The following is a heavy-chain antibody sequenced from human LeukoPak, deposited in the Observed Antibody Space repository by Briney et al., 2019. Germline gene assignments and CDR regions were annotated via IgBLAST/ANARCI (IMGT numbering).Heavy chain of an antibody. CDR1: GFTFSSYA. CDR2: IKQDGSEK. Sequence: GGSLRLSCAASGFTFSSYAMSWVRQAPGKGLEWVANIKQDGSEKYYVDSVKGRFTISRDNAKNSLYLQMNSLRAEDTAVYYCARELQYPVGADDYWGQGTLVTVSS. D-gene: IGHD1-26*01. V-gene: IGHV3-7*01. J-gene: IGHJ4*02. CDR3: ARELQYPVGADDY.